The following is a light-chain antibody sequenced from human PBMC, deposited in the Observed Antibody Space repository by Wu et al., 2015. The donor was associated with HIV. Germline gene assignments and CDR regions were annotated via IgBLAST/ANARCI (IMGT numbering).Light chain of an antibody. CDR2: GAS. V-gene: IGKV3-20*01. Sequence: EIVLTQSPGTLSLSPGERATLSCRASQTLSGNYLAWYQQKPGQAPRLLISGASNRASGIPDRFSGGGSGTDFTLTISRLEPEDFAVYFCQQYDNLPSWTFGQGTKVEAK. CDR1: QTLSGNY. J-gene: IGKJ1*01. CDR3: QQYDNLPSWT.